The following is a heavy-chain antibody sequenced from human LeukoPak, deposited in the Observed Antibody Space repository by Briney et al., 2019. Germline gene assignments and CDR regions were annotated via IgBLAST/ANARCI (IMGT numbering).Heavy chain of an antibody. CDR2: INWNGGSR. D-gene: IGHD6-19*01. Sequence: GGSLTLSCVACGFTFLDYDMSWVRQAPGKGLEWVSGINWNGGSRGYADSVKGRFTISRDNARNALYLQMNSLRAEDRALYYCARIAMAGIGDGFDSWGQGTMVTVSS. J-gene: IGHJ3*02. CDR3: ARIAMAGIGDGFDS. CDR1: GFTFLDYD. V-gene: IGHV3-20*04.